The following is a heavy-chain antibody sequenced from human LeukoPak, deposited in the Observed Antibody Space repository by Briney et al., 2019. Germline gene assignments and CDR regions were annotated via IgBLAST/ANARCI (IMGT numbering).Heavy chain of an antibody. CDR2: INPNSGGT. Sequence: ASVKVSCKASGYTFTGYYMHWVRHAPGQRLEWMGWINPNSGGTNYAQKFQGRVTMTRDTSISTAYMELSRLRSDDTAVYYCARSRYFDWPFYYYYMDVWGKGTTVTVSS. CDR3: ARSRYFDWPFYYYYMDV. V-gene: IGHV1-2*02. CDR1: GYTFTGYY. D-gene: IGHD3-9*01. J-gene: IGHJ6*03.